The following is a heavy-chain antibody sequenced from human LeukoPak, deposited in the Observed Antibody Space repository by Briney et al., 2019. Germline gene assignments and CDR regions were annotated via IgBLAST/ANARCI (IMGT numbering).Heavy chain of an antibody. CDR2: IYAGGST. CDR1: GFTFSSYA. J-gene: IGHJ4*02. Sequence: GGSLRLSCAASGFTFSSYAMSWVSQAPGKGLEWGSLIYAGGSTYYADSVKGRFTISRDNSKNTLYLQMNSLRVEDTAEYYCAREGDSSSFGYWGQGTLVTVSS. D-gene: IGHD6-6*01. V-gene: IGHV3-53*01. CDR3: AREGDSSSFGY.